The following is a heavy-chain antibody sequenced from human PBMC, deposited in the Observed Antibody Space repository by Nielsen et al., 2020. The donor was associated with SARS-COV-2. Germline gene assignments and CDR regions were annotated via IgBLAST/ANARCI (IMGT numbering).Heavy chain of an antibody. Sequence: WIRQSPSRGLEWLGRTYYRSKWYNDYAVSVKSRITINPDTSKNQFSLQLNSVTPEDTAVYYCARGRLEGCGGDCYSAAWYFDLWGRGTLVTVSS. CDR2: TYYRSKWYN. D-gene: IGHD2-21*02. J-gene: IGHJ2*01. V-gene: IGHV6-1*01. CDR3: ARGRLEGCGGDCYSAAWYFDL.